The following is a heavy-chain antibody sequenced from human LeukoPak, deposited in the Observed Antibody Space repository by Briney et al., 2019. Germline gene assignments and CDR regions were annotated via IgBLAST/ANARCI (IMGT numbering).Heavy chain of an antibody. CDR2: IYYSGST. CDR3: ARVRGKYYYDSSGYFDY. D-gene: IGHD3-22*01. J-gene: IGHJ4*02. CDR1: GASISSGSYY. Sequence: SETLSLTCTVSGASISSGSYYWSWIRQPPGKGLEWIGSIYYSGSTYYNPSLKSRVTISVDTSKNQFSLKLSSVTAADTAVYYCARVRGKYYYDSSGYFDYWGQGTLVTVSS. V-gene: IGHV4-39*07.